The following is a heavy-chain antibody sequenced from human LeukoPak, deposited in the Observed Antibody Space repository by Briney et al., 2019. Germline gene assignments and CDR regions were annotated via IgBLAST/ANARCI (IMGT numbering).Heavy chain of an antibody. V-gene: IGHV3-48*01. CDR3: ARDDQPLPLDY. Sequence: PGGSLRLSCAASGFTFSSYSMNWVRQAPGKGLEWVSYISSSSSTIYYADSVKGRFTISRDNAKNSLYLQMNSLRAEDTAVYYCARDDQPLPLDYWGQGTLVTVSS. J-gene: IGHJ4*02. CDR2: ISSSSSTI. CDR1: GFTFSSYS.